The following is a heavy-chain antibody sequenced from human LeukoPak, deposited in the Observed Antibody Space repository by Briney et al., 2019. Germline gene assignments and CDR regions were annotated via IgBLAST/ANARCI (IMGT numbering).Heavy chain of an antibody. V-gene: IGHV3-21*01. CDR1: GFTFSSYS. Sequence: GGSLRLSCAASGFTFSSYSMNWVRQAPGKGLEWVSPISSSSSYIYYADSVKGRFTISRDNAKNSLYLQMNSLRAEDTAVYYCARAVPSTYYNDSSGYPDYWGQGTLVTVSS. D-gene: IGHD3-22*01. CDR2: ISSSSSYI. CDR3: ARAVPSTYYNDSSGYPDY. J-gene: IGHJ4*02.